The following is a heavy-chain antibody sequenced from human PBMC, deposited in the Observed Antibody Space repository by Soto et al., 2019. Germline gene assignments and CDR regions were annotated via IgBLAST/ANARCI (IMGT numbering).Heavy chain of an antibody. CDR1: GFSLNTDGEG. Sequence: QITLKESGPTQVKPTQTLTLTCSFSGFSLNTDGEGVGWVRQPPGEALEWLALIYWDDDERYSPSLKTRLTITKDPSKNQVVLIMNNMDHVDTATYYCAHSRNLITEDAQVGDFDYWGQGTLVTVSS. CDR3: AHSRNLITEDAQVGDFDY. D-gene: IGHD3-10*01. CDR2: IYWDDDE. J-gene: IGHJ4*02. V-gene: IGHV2-5*02.